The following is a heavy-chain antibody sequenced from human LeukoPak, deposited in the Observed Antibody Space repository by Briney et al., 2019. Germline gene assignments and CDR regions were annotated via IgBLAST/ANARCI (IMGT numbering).Heavy chain of an antibody. V-gene: IGHV4-59*01. Sequence: SETLSLTCTVSGGSISGYCWNWIRQSPGKGLEWIGYVYCTGSTSYNPSLKSRVTISVDASKNQFSLNLSSLTAADTAVYYCASPSSGYYWYFDLWGRGTLVTVSS. CDR1: GGSISGYC. D-gene: IGHD3-22*01. CDR2: VYCTGST. J-gene: IGHJ2*01. CDR3: ASPSSGYYWYFDL.